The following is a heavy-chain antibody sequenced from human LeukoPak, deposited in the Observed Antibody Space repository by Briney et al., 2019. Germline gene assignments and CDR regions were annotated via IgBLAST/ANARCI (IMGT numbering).Heavy chain of an antibody. CDR1: GFTFSSYG. D-gene: IGHD3-9*01. J-gene: IGHJ6*02. CDR2: IWYDGSNK. V-gene: IGHV3-33*01. Sequence: PGGSLRLSCAASGFTFSSYGMHWVRQAPGKGLEWVAVIWYDGSNKYYADSVKGRFTISRDNSKNTLYLQMNSLRAEDTAVYYCARVRTYYDILTGYRPYYYYGMDVWGQGTTVTVSS. CDR3: ARVRTYYDILTGYRPYYYYGMDV.